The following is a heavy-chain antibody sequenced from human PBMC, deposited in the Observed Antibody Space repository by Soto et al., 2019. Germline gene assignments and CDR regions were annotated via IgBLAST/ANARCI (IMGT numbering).Heavy chain of an antibody. CDR3: ARDLAAGDH. Sequence: QVQLVQSGAEVKKPGASVKVFCKASGYTFTNYYIHWVRQAPGQGLEWMGIINPTSGSTNYAQKFQGRVTLTYDTSTTTVYMELSGLRSEDTAVLYCARDLAAGDHWGQGTLVTVSS. CDR2: INPTSGST. CDR1: GYTFTNYY. J-gene: IGHJ4*02. D-gene: IGHD6-13*01. V-gene: IGHV1-46*01.